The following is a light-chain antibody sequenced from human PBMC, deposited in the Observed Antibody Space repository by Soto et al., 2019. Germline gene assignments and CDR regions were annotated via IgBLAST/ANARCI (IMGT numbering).Light chain of an antibody. V-gene: IGKV3-15*01. CDR2: GAS. CDR3: QQHNNGSFT. J-gene: IGKJ2*01. Sequence: EIVMTQSPATLSLSPGERATLSCRASQSVSSNLAWYQQIPGQAPRLLIYGASTRATGIPARFSGSGSETEFTLTISCLQSYDFAVYYCQQHNNGSFTFGHGTKLEIK. CDR1: QSVSSN.